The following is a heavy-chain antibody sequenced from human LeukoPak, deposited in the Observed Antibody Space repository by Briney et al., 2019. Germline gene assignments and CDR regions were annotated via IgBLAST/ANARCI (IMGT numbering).Heavy chain of an antibody. D-gene: IGHD3-10*01. J-gene: IGHJ5*02. V-gene: IGHV1-18*04. Sequence: ASVKVSCMSSGYTFTSYGISWVRQAPGQGLEWMGWISAYNGNTNYAQKLQGRVTMPTDTSTSTAYMELRSLRSDDTAVYYCARDQGYYYGSGSYYNVGRDWFDPWGQGTLVTVSS. CDR1: GYTFTSYG. CDR2: ISAYNGNT. CDR3: ARDQGYYYGSGSYYNVGRDWFDP.